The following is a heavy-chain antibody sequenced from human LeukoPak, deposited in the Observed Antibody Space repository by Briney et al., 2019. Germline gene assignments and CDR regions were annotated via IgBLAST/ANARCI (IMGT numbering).Heavy chain of an antibody. Sequence: SETLSLTCTVSGGSISSYYWSWIRQPPGKGLEWIGYIYYSGSTNYNPSLKSRVTISVDTSKNQFSLKLSSVTAADTAVYYCARGPNYGGNSKDFDYWGQGTLVTVSS. CDR2: IYYSGST. J-gene: IGHJ4*02. CDR3: ARGPNYGGNSKDFDY. V-gene: IGHV4-59*01. D-gene: IGHD4-23*01. CDR1: GGSISSYY.